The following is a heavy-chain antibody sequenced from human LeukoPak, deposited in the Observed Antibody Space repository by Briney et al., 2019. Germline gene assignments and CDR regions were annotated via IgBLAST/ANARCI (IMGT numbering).Heavy chain of an antibody. CDR2: ISWNSGSK. CDR1: GFTFDDYA. Sequence: PGGSLRLSCAAPGFTFDDYAMHWVRQAPGKGLEWVSGISWNSGSKGYADSVKGRFTTSRDNAKNSLYLQMNSLRAEDTALYYCALAVAGARFDYWGQGTLVTVSS. D-gene: IGHD6-19*01. CDR3: ALAVAGARFDY. V-gene: IGHV3-9*01. J-gene: IGHJ4*02.